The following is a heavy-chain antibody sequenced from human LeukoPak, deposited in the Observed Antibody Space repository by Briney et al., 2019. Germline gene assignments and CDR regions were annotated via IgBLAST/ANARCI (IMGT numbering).Heavy chain of an antibody. V-gene: IGHV4-39*01. CDR1: GGSISSSSYY. CDR3: ASGSVDTAMVEFGEKYYFDY. J-gene: IGHJ4*02. Sequence: SETLSLTCTVSGGSISSSSYYWGWIRQPPGKGLEWIVSIYYSGSTYYNPSLKSRVTISIDTSKNQFSLKLSSVTAADTAVYYCASGSVDTAMVEFGEKYYFDYWGQGTLVTVSS. CDR2: IYYSGST. D-gene: IGHD5-18*01.